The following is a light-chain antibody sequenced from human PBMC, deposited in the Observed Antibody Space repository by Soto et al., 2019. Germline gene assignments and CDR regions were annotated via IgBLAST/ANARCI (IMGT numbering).Light chain of an antibody. CDR1: QSVSSN. Sequence: EIVLTQSPATLSLSPGERATLSCRASQSVSSNLAWYQQKPGQAPRLLIYGASTRATGIPVRFSGSGSGTDFTLTISSLEPEDFAVYYCQQSRNWPLTFGGGTKVEIK. CDR2: GAS. V-gene: IGKV3-11*01. CDR3: QQSRNWPLT. J-gene: IGKJ4*01.